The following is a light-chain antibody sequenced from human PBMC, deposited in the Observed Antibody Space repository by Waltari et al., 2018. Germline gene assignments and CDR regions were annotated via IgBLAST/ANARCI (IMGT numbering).Light chain of an antibody. V-gene: IGLV1-44*01. CDR1: TSNIGTNT. CDR2: ANY. Sequence: QSVLTQPPPPSGTPGQTVTISCSGSTSNIGTNTVTWYQQFPGTAPKVLVFANYHRPSGVPDRFSASKSGTSASLVISGLQSEDEGDYFCATWDDSLVGRVFGGGTKLTVL. J-gene: IGLJ2*01. CDR3: ATWDDSLVGRV.